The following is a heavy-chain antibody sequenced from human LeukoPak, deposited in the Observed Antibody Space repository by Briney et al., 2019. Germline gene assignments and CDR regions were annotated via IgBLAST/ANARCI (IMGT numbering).Heavy chain of an antibody. CDR2: ISSGGST. Sequence: GGSLRLSCAASGFTVSSNYMSWVRQAPGKGLEWVSVISSGGSTYYADSVKGRFTISRDNAKNSLYLQMNSLRAEDTAVYYCARGGYCSSTSCYLSGVDYWGQGTLVTVSS. CDR1: GFTVSSNY. V-gene: IGHV3-66*01. D-gene: IGHD2-2*01. J-gene: IGHJ4*02. CDR3: ARGGYCSSTSCYLSGVDY.